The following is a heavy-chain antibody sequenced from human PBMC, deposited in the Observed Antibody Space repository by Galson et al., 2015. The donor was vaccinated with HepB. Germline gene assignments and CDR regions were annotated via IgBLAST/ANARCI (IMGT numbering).Heavy chain of an antibody. CDR2: ITRNSGYL. CDR3: ARETSPGFDY. D-gene: IGHD1-14*01. Sequence: SLRLSCAASGFTFNNYNTNWVRQAPGKGLEWVSSITRNSGYLYYADSVKGRFTISRDNAKNSLFLQVNSLRAEDTAVYYCARETSPGFDYWGQGTLVTVSS. J-gene: IGHJ4*02. CDR1: GFTFNNYN. V-gene: IGHV3-21*01.